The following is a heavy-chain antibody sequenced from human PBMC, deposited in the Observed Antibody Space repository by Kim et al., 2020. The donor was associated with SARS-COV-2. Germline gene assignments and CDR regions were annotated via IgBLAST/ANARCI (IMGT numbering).Heavy chain of an antibody. J-gene: IGHJ6*02. CDR1: GYTFTSYA. CDR2: INTNTGNP. D-gene: IGHD3-10*01. CDR3: AREGEYYYGSGSYSYYYGMDV. V-gene: IGHV7-4-1*02. Sequence: ASVKVSCKASGYTFTSYAMNWVRQAPGQGLEWMGWINTNTGNPTYAQGFTGRFVFSLDTSVSTAYLQISSLKAEDTAVYYCAREGEYYYGSGSYSYYYGMDVWGQGTTVTVSS.